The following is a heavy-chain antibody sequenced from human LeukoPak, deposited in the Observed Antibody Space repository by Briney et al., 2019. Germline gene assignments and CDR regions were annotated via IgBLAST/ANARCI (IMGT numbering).Heavy chain of an antibody. Sequence: ASVKVSCKASGYTFTGYYMHWVRQAPGQGLEWVGRINPNSGGTNYAQKFQGRVTMTRDTSISPAYMELSRLRSDDTAVYYCARRPRTGTTVDYWGQGTLVTVSS. J-gene: IGHJ4*02. CDR2: INPNSGGT. D-gene: IGHD1-1*01. V-gene: IGHV1-2*06. CDR3: ARRPRTGTTVDY. CDR1: GYTFTGYY.